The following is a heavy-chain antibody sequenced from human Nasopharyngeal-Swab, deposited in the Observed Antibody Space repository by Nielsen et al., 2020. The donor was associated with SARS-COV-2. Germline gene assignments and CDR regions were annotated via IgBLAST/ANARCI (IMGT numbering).Heavy chain of an antibody. Sequence: GESLKISCAASGFTFSSYGMHWVRQAPGKGLEWVAVIWYDGSNKYYADSVKGRFTISRDNSKNTLYLQMNSLRAEDTAVYYCARDTPLGYYGSGSYENGTDYWGQGILVTVSS. CDR2: IWYDGSNK. J-gene: IGHJ4*02. CDR3: ARDTPLGYYGSGSYENGTDY. D-gene: IGHD3-10*01. CDR1: GFTFSSYG. V-gene: IGHV3-33*01.